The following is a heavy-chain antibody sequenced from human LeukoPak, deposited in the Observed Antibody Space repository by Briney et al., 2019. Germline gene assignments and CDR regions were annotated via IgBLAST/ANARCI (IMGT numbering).Heavy chain of an antibody. Sequence: RGSLRLSCAASGFTFSSYWMNWVRQAPGKGLEWVANIHEDGSDKYYVDSVKGRFTVSRDNAKNSLYLQMNSLTAEDTAVYYCARAVVGTSCYGYWGQGTLVTVSS. D-gene: IGHD2-2*01. CDR1: GFTFSSYW. CDR2: IHEDGSDK. V-gene: IGHV3-7*02. J-gene: IGHJ4*02. CDR3: ARAVVGTSCYGY.